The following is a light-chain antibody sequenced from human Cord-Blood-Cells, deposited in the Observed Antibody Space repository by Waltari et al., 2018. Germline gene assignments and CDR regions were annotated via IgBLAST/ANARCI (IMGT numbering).Light chain of an antibody. Sequence: IVMTQSPDTLSVSPGERATISCRASQSVSRNLAWYQQKPGQAPRLLIYGASTRCTCIPARFSVSGSGTEFTRTISSLQSEDFADYYCQQYNNWTALTFGGGPTVEI. CDR2: GAS. CDR1: QSVSRN. V-gene: IGKV3-15*01. CDR3: QQYNNWTALT. J-gene: IGKJ4*01.